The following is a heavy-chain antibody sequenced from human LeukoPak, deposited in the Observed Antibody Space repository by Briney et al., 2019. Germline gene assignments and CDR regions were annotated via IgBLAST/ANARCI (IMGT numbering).Heavy chain of an antibody. V-gene: IGHV3-23*01. J-gene: IGHJ4*02. Sequence: GGSLRLSCAASRFTFSSYAMSWIRQAPGKGLEWVSAISGSGGNTYYADSVKDRFTISRDNSKNTLYLQMNSLRAEDTAVYYCARVSSSSWWALDYWGQGTLVTVSS. CDR3: ARVSSSSWWALDY. CDR2: ISGSGGNT. D-gene: IGHD6-13*01. CDR1: RFTFSSYA.